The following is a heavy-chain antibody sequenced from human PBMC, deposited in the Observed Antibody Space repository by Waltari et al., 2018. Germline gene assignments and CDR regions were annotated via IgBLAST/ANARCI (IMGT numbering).Heavy chain of an antibody. J-gene: IGHJ4*02. V-gene: IGHV1-2*06. CDR3: ARDRGGREDY. Sequence: QVQLEQSGTEVKKPGASVKVSCKASGYTFTDYYIHWVRQAPGQGLEWMGRINPNSGDTNYAQKFQGRVTMTRDTSISTAYMDLSSLRSDDTAVYYCARDRGGREDYWGQGTLVTVPS. CDR2: INPNSGDT. D-gene: IGHD3-10*01. CDR1: GYTFTDYY.